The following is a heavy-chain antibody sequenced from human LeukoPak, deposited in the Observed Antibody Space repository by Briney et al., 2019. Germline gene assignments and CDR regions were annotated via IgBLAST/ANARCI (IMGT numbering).Heavy chain of an antibody. CDR1: GGSISSSSYY. D-gene: IGHD3-22*01. Sequence: SETLSLTCTVTGGSISSSSYYWGWIRQPPGKGLEWIGSIYYSGSTYYNPSLKSRVTISVDTSKNQFSLELSSVTAADTAVYYCARGYYDSSGYSDYWGQGTLVTVSS. V-gene: IGHV4-39*01. CDR2: IYYSGST. J-gene: IGHJ4*02. CDR3: ARGYYDSSGYSDY.